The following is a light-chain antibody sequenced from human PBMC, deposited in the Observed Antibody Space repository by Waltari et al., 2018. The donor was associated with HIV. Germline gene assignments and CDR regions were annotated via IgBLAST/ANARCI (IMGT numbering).Light chain of an antibody. CDR1: QSVLYSSNNKNY. V-gene: IGKV4-1*01. J-gene: IGKJ2*01. CDR2: WAS. CDR3: QQYYSTPYT. Sequence: DIVMTQSTDSLAVSLGERATINCKSRQSVLYSSNNKNYLAWYQQKPGQPPKLLIYWASTRESGVPDRFSGSGSGTDFTLTISSLQAEDVAVYYCQQYYSTPYTFGQGTKLEIK.